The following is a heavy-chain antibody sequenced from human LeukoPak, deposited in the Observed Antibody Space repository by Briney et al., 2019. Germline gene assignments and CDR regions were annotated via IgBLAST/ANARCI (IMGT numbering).Heavy chain of an antibody. CDR2: MHYTGNT. J-gene: IGHJ5*02. V-gene: IGHV4-30-4*08. Sequence: PSQTLSLTCTVSGDSLTSGDYYWTWIRQPPGKGLEWVAYMHYTGNTYYNSSLKSRLTISVDTSKNQFSLRLSFVTAADTAMYYCARHLSGSSWFDPWGQGTLVTVSS. D-gene: IGHD1-26*01. CDR1: GDSLTSGDYY. CDR3: ARHLSGSSWFDP.